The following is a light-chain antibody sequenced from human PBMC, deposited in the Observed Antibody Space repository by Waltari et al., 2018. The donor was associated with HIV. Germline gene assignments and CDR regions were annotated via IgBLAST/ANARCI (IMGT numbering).Light chain of an antibody. Sequence: QSVLTQPPSASGTPGQRVTISCSGSSSNIGSKYVYWYQQLPGTAPKLLIYRNYQRPSGVPDRFSGSKSGTSASLAISGLRSEDEADYYCAAWTDSRYVVFGGGTKLTVL. J-gene: IGLJ2*01. CDR2: RNY. CDR1: SSNIGSKY. CDR3: AAWTDSRYVV. V-gene: IGLV1-47*01.